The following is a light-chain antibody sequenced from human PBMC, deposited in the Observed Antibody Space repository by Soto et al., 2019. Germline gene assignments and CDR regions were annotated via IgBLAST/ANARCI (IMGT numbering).Light chain of an antibody. CDR1: QSVSSY. Sequence: EIVLTPSPATSSLSPGGRATLSCRASQSVSSYLAWYQQKPGQAPRLLIYDASNRATGIPARFSGSGSGTDFTLTISSLEPEDFAVYYCQQRSNWPPITFGQGTRLEIK. CDR3: QQRSNWPPIT. V-gene: IGKV3-11*01. J-gene: IGKJ5*01. CDR2: DAS.